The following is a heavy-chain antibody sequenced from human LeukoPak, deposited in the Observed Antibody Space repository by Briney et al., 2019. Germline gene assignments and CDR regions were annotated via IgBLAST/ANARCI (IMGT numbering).Heavy chain of an antibody. V-gene: IGHV3-23*01. CDR2: ISGSGGST. CDR1: GFTFSSYA. Sequence: GGSLRLSCAASGFTFSSYAMSWVRQAPGKGLEWVSAISGSGGSTYYADSVRGRFIISRDNAENSLYLQMNSLRADDTAVYYCARDGGYSSSWSDPFDYWGQGTLVTVSS. J-gene: IGHJ4*02. D-gene: IGHD6-13*01. CDR3: ARDGGYSSSWSDPFDY.